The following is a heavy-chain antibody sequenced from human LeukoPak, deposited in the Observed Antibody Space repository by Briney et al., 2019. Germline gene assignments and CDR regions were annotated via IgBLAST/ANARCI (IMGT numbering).Heavy chain of an antibody. Sequence: GESLKISCKGSGYSFTSYWIGWVRQMPGKGLEWMGLIYPGDSDTRYSPSFQGQVTISADKSISTAYLQWSSLKASDTAMYYCARHHSYCSSTSCYTGAFDYWGQGTLVTVSS. CDR2: IYPGDSDT. D-gene: IGHD2-2*02. V-gene: IGHV5-51*01. CDR3: ARHHSYCSSTSCYTGAFDY. CDR1: GYSFTSYW. J-gene: IGHJ4*02.